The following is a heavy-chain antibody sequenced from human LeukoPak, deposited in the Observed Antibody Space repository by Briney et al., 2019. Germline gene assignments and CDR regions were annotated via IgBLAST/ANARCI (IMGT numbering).Heavy chain of an antibody. V-gene: IGHV3-9*01. CDR3: AKSTYDILTGYYGD. D-gene: IGHD3-9*01. J-gene: IGHJ4*02. Sequence: GRSLRLSCAASGFTFDDYAMHWVRHAPGKGLEGVSGISWNSGSIGYADSVKGRFTISRDNAENSLYLQMNSLRAEDTALYYCAKSTYDILTGYYGDWGQGTLVTVSS. CDR2: ISWNSGSI. CDR1: GFTFDDYA.